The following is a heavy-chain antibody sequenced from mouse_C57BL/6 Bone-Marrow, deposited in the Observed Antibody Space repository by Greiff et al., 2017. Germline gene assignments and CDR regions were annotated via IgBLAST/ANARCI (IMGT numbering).Heavy chain of an antibody. CDR3: ARGHYGSPWYFDV. V-gene: IGHV5-17*01. CDR1: GFTFSDYG. D-gene: IGHD1-1*01. CDR2: ISSGSSTI. J-gene: IGHJ1*03. Sequence: EVQLVESGGGLVEPGGSLKLSCAASGFTFSDYGMHWVRQAPEKGLEWVAYISSGSSTIYYADTVKGRFTISRDNAKNTLFLQMTSLRSEDTAMYYCARGHYGSPWYFDVWGTGTTVTVSS.